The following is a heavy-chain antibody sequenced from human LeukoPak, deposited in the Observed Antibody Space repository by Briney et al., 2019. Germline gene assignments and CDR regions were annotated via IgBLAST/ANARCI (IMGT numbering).Heavy chain of an antibody. CDR3: ATATLVGATSSP. V-gene: IGHV1-2*02. D-gene: IGHD1-26*01. CDR2: INSNSGGT. J-gene: IGHJ5*02. CDR1: GYTFTSYD. Sequence: ASVKVSCKASGYTFTSYDINWVRQATGQGLEWMGWINSNSGGTNYAQKFQGRVTMTRDTSISTAYMELSRLRSDDTAVYYCATATLVGATSSPWGQGTLVTVSS.